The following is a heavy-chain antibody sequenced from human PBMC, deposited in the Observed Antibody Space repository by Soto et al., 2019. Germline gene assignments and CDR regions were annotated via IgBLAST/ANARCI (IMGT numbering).Heavy chain of an antibody. D-gene: IGHD1-26*01. Sequence: PSETLSLTCAVYGGSFSGYYWSWIRQPPGKGLEWIGEINHSGSTNYNPSLKSRVTISVDTSKNQFSLKLSSVTAADTAVYYCAREERYYYYYMDVWGKGTTVTVSS. CDR1: GGSFSGYY. V-gene: IGHV4-34*01. J-gene: IGHJ6*03. CDR3: AREERYYYYYMDV. CDR2: INHSGST.